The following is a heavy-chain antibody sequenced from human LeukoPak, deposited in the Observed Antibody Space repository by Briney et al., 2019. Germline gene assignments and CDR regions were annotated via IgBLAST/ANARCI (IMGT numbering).Heavy chain of an antibody. CDR2: ISSSGSTI. CDR1: GFTFSSYE. J-gene: IGHJ3*02. CDR3: ARVGLGASLDAFDI. D-gene: IGHD3-10*01. Sequence: PGGSPRLSCAASGFTFSSYEMNWVRQAPGKGLEWVSYISSSGSTIYYADSVKGRFTISRDNAKNSLYLRMNSLRAEDTAVYYCARVGLGASLDAFDIWGQGTMVTVSS. V-gene: IGHV3-48*03.